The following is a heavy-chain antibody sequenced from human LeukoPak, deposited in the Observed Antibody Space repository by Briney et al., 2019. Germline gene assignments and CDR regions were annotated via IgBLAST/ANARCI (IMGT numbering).Heavy chain of an antibody. CDR3: ADSALYGELQS. D-gene: IGHD4-17*01. CDR2: ISAYNGNT. CDR1: GYTFTSYG. Sequence: GASVKVSCKASGYTFTSYGISWVRQAPGQGLEWMGWISAYNGNTNYAQKLQGRVTMTTDASTSTAYMELRSLRSDDTAVYYCADSALYGELQSWGQGTLVTVSS. V-gene: IGHV1-18*01. J-gene: IGHJ4*02.